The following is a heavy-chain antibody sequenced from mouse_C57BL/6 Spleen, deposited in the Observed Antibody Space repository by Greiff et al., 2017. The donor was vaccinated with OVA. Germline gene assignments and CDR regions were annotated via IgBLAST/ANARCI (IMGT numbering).Heavy chain of an antibody. J-gene: IGHJ3*01. Sequence: QVQLKESGPELVKPGASVKISCKASGYAFSSSWMNWVKQRPGKGLEWIGRIYPGDGDTNYNGKFKGKATLTADKSSSKAYMQLSSLTSEDSAVYVCAREYYGSSPWFAYWGQGTLVTVSA. V-gene: IGHV1-82*01. CDR2: IYPGDGDT. D-gene: IGHD1-1*01. CDR3: AREYYGSSPWFAY. CDR1: GYAFSSSW.